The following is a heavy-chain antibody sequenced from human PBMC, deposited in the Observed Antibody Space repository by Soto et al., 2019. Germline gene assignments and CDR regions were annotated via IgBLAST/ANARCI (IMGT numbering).Heavy chain of an antibody. V-gene: IGHV4-59*01. CDR2: IYSTGSS. CDR1: GDSLSLYY. D-gene: IGHD1-26*01. J-gene: IGHJ5*02. Sequence: LSLTCTVSGDSLSLYYWSWIRLSPGKGLEWIGYIYSTGSSNQNPSLRDRVAVSADASKNQFYLTLTSMTAADTAVYYCARGERKVNWRPYFDTWGQGIQVTVSS. CDR3: ARGERKVNWRPYFDT.